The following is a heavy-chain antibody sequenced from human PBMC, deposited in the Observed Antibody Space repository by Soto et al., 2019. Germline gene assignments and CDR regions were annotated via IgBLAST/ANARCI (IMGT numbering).Heavy chain of an antibody. CDR2: ISGSGGST. CDR3: ILGGSSSWYGFDY. D-gene: IGHD6-13*01. CDR1: GFTFSSYA. J-gene: IGHJ4*02. Sequence: EVQLLESGGGLVQPGGSLRLSCAASGFTFSSYAMSWVRQAPGKGLEWVSAISGSGGSTYYAASVKGRFTISRDNSKNALYLQMKSLRAEDTAVYYCILGGSSSWYGFDYWGQGTLVTVSS. V-gene: IGHV3-23*01.